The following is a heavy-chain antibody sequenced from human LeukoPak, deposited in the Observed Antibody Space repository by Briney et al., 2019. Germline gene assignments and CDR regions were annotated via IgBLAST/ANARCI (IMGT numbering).Heavy chain of an antibody. CDR2: IFQSGSP. CDR3: ARDRAGLGLLDF. V-gene: IGHV4-30-2*01. Sequence: SETLSLTCTVSGGPISSGGFSWTWIRQPPGKGLEWIGYIFQSGSPSYNPSLRSRVTISVDTSTNQFSLRLNSVTAADTAMYYCARDRAGLGLLDFWGQGTMVIVSS. CDR1: GGPISSGGFS. D-gene: IGHD1-26*01. J-gene: IGHJ3*01.